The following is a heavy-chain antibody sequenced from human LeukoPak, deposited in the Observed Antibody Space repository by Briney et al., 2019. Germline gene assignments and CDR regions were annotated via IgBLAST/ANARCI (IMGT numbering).Heavy chain of an antibody. CDR1: GGSFSGYY. Sequence: SETLSLTCAVYGGSFSGYYWSWIRQPPGKGLEWIGEINHSGSTNYNPSLKSRVTISVDTSKNQFSLKLSSVTAADTAVYYCARGPRRGGSPIWGQGTMVTVSS. CDR2: INHSGST. J-gene: IGHJ3*02. D-gene: IGHD5-12*01. CDR3: ARGPRRGGSPI. V-gene: IGHV4-34*01.